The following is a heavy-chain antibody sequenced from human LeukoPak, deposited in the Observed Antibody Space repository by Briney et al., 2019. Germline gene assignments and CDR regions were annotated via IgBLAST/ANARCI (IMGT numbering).Heavy chain of an antibody. D-gene: IGHD5-24*01. CDR2: IYYSGST. J-gene: IGHJ4*02. CDR3: ARDRSEMAYDY. CDR1: GGSISSYY. V-gene: IGHV4-59*01. Sequence: PSETLSLTCTVSGGSISSYYWSWIRQPPGKGLEWIGYIYYSGSTNYNPSLKSRVTISVDTSKNQFSLKLSSVTAADTAVYYCARDRSEMAYDYWGQGTLVTVSS.